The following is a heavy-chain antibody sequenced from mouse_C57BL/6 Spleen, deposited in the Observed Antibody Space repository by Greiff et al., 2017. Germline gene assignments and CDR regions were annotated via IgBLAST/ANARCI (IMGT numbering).Heavy chain of an antibody. Sequence: VQRVEPGPGLVQPSQSLSITCTVSGFSLTSYGVHWVRQSPGKGLEWLGVIWSGGSTDSNAAFISRLSISKDNSKSQVFFKMNSLQADETAIYYCARKGSNYAMDYWGQGTSVTVSS. J-gene: IGHJ4*01. CDR2: IWSGGST. CDR1: GFSLTSYG. V-gene: IGHV2-2*01. CDR3: ARKGSNYAMDY. D-gene: IGHD6-1*01.